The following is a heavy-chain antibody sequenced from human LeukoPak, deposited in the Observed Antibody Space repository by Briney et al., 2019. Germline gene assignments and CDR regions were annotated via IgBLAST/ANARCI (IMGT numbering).Heavy chain of an antibody. CDR3: TRVGQSYSTSGQALDH. J-gene: IGHJ4*02. Sequence: GGSLRLSCAASGFTFSRFWMSWVRQAPGKGLEWISYISGSADTAYYADSVKGRFTMSRDNARNSLYLQMNSLGAEDTAVYYCTRVGQSYSTSGQALDHWGQGTLVTVSS. D-gene: IGHD2-8*01. CDR1: GFTFSRFW. V-gene: IGHV3-48*03. CDR2: ISGSADTA.